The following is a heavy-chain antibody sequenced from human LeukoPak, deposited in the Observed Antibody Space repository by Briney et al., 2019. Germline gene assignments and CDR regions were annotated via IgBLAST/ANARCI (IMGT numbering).Heavy chain of an antibody. J-gene: IGHJ6*03. CDR3: AKDSIAAAYYYMDV. Sequence: GRSLRLSCAASGFTFDDYAMHWVRQAPGKGLEWVSGISWNSGSIGYADSVKGRFTISRDNAKNSLYLQMNSLRAEDTALYYCAKDSIAAAYYYMDVWGKGTTVTVSS. CDR1: GFTFDDYA. V-gene: IGHV3-9*01. D-gene: IGHD6-13*01. CDR2: ISWNSGSI.